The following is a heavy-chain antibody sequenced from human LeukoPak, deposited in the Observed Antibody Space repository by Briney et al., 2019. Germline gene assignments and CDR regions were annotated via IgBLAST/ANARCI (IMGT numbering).Heavy chain of an antibody. CDR2: IYYSGST. CDR3: ARVVRAVAGTGFDY. CDR1: GGSISSYY. D-gene: IGHD6-19*01. Sequence: PSETLSLTCTVSGGSISSYYWSWIRQPPGKGLEWIGYIYYSGSTNYNPSLKSRVTISVDTSKNQFSLKLSSVTAADTAVYYCARVVRAVAGTGFDYWGQGTLVTVSS. J-gene: IGHJ4*02. V-gene: IGHV4-59*01.